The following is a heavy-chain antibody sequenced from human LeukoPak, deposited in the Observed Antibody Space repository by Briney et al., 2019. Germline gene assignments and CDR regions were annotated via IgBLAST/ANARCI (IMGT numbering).Heavy chain of an antibody. D-gene: IGHD6-6*01. CDR2: ISGSGGST. V-gene: IGHV3-23*01. CDR1: GFTFSSYG. Sequence: PGGTLRLSCAASGFTFSSYGMSWVRQAPGKGLEWASAISGSGGSTYYADSVKGRFTISRDNSKNTLYLQMNSLRAEDTAVYYCAKPFFEYSSSFDYWGQGTLVTVSS. CDR3: AKPFFEYSSSFDY. J-gene: IGHJ4*02.